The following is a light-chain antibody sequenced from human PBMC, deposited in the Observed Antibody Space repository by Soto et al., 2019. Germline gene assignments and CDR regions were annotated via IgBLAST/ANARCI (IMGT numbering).Light chain of an antibody. CDR3: QQYNNWPYT. V-gene: IGKV3-15*01. CDR1: QHVSSN. J-gene: IGKJ2*01. CDR2: RAS. Sequence: EIVMTQSPATLSVSPGGSATLSCRASQHVSSNFAWYRQKPGQAPTLLIYRASTRATGIPARFSGSGSGTEFTLPLGSLQSEDFAVYYCQQYNNWPYTFGQGTKLEIK.